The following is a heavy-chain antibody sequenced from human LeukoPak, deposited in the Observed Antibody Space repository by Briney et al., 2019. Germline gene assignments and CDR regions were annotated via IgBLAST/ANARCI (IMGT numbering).Heavy chain of an antibody. D-gene: IGHD6-6*01. CDR3: ASIAARPPPVHDY. J-gene: IGHJ4*02. V-gene: IGHV1-2*06. CDR2: INPNSGGT. Sequence: GASVKVSCKASGYTFTGCYMHWVRQAPGQGLEWMGRINPNSGGTNYAQKFQGRVTMTRDTSISTAYMELSRLRSDDTAVYYCASIAARPPPVHDYWGQGTLVTVSS. CDR1: GYTFTGCY.